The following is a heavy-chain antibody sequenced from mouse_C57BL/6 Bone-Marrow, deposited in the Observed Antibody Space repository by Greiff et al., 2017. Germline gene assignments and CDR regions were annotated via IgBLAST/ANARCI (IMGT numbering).Heavy chain of an antibody. CDR1: GYAFTNYL. CDR3: ARWEVVADWYFDV. CDR2: INPGSGGT. Sequence: VQLQQSGAELVRPGTSVKVSCKASGYAFTNYLIEWVKQRPGQGLEWIGVINPGSGGTNYNEKFKGKATLTADKSSSTAYMQRSSLTSEDSAVYFCARWEVVADWYFDVWGTGTTVTVSA. J-gene: IGHJ1*03. V-gene: IGHV1-54*01. D-gene: IGHD1-1*01.